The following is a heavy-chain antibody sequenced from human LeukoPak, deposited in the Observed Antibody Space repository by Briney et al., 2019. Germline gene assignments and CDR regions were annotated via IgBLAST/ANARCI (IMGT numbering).Heavy chain of an antibody. CDR2: INPKIGGT. CDR1: GYTFAGYY. Sequence: GASVKVSCKASGYTFAGYYMHWVRQAPGQGLEWMGWINPKIGGTNYVQKFQGRVTMTRDTSISTAYMELSRLRSDDTAVYYCAREIGPGSFLDNWGQGTLVTVSS. J-gene: IGHJ4*02. CDR3: AREIGPGSFLDN. D-gene: IGHD2-21*01. V-gene: IGHV1-2*02.